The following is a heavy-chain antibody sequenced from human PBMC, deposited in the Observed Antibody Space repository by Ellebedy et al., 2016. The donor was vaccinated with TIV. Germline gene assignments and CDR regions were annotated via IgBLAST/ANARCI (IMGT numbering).Heavy chain of an antibody. CDR1: GYTFNTYY. V-gene: IGHV1-46*02. Sequence: AASVKVSCKASGYTFNTYYMDWVRQAPGQGLEWMGVINPSGGSAAYAQNFRGRVTLTRDTSTGTVYMELTNLRSDDTAVYYCTRDWGSSVWSPGDYWGQGTLVTVSS. CDR2: INPSGGSA. J-gene: IGHJ4*02. D-gene: IGHD6-13*01. CDR3: TRDWGSSVWSPGDY.